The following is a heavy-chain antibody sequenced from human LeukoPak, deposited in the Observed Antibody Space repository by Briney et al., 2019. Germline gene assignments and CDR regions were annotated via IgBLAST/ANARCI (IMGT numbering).Heavy chain of an antibody. D-gene: IGHD3/OR15-3a*01. Sequence: WASVKVSCKASGYTFTSYGISWVRQAPGQGLEWMGWISAYNGNTNYAQKLQGRVTITADKSTSTAYMELSSLRSEDTAVYYCARGGGLVQYYYYMDVWGKGTTVTVSS. J-gene: IGHJ6*03. CDR3: ARGGGLVQYYYYMDV. CDR1: GYTFTSYG. CDR2: ISAYNGNT. V-gene: IGHV1-18*01.